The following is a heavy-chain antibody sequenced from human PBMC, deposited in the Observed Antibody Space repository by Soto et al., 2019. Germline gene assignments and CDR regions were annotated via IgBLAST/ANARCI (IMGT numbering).Heavy chain of an antibody. J-gene: IGHJ6*02. Sequence: QVQLVESGGGVVQPGRSLRLSCAASGFTFSSYGMHWVRQAPGKGLEWVAVISYDGSIKYYADSVKGRFTISRDNSKNSLYLQMNSLRAADTAVYYCAKDLLGPGRAYGMDVWGQGTTVTVSS. CDR3: AKDLLGPGRAYGMDV. CDR2: ISYDGSIK. V-gene: IGHV3-30*18. D-gene: IGHD7-27*01. CDR1: GFTFSSYG.